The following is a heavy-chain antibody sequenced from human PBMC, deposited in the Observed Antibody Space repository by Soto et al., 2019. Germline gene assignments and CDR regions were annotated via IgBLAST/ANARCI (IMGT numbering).Heavy chain of an antibody. D-gene: IGHD2-8*01. CDR1: GVSFSGYY. J-gene: IGHJ4*02. CDR2: INDGGST. CDR3: ARGPQRLIY. V-gene: IGHV4-34*01. Sequence: SETLSLTCGVSGVSFSGYYWTWIRQPPGKGLEWIGAINDGGSTNYNPSLKSRVTKSIDTSKNQFSLKLDSVTAADTSVYYCARGPQRLIYWSQGTLVTVSS.